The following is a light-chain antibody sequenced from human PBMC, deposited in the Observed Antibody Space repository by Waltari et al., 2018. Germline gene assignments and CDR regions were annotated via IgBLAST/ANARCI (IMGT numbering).Light chain of an antibody. Sequence: QSVLTQPPSASGPPGQRVHLACSGSSPNLGNNIVNLSRPVPGTTPQLLIYRNEQRPSGVPDRFSGSKSGTSASLAISGLRSEDEADYFCAAWDDSLNGHWEFGGGTKLTVL. CDR2: RNE. CDR3: AAWDDSLNGHWE. J-gene: IGLJ2*01. CDR1: SPNLGNNI. V-gene: IGLV1-44*01.